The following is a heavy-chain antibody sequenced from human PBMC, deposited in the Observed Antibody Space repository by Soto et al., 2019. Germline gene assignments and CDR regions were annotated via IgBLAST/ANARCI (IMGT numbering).Heavy chain of an antibody. CDR2: INPRGGST. J-gene: IGHJ4*02. D-gene: IGHD3-16*02. CDR3: AIGEMRLGELPLSAY. Sequence: QVQPVQSGAEVRKPGASVTVSCKASGYTFRSIYVHWVRQAPGQGLEWMGFINPRGGSTTYAQKFQGRVTLTSDTSTNTVYMELSSLTPEDTAVYFCAIGEMRLGELPLSAYWGQGTRVTVSS. CDR1: GYTFRSIY. V-gene: IGHV1-46*01.